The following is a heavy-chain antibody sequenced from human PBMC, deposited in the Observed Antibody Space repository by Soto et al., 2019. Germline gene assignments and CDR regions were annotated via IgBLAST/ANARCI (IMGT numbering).Heavy chain of an antibody. Sequence: GGSLRLSCAASGFTFSSYGMHWVRQAPGKGLEWVAVIWYDGSNKYYADSVKGRFTISRDNSKNTLYLQMNSLRAEDTAVYYCARDRTDCSSTSCYHEYDAFDIWGQGTMVTVSS. CDR3: ARDRTDCSSTSCYHEYDAFDI. CDR1: GFTFSSYG. V-gene: IGHV3-33*01. CDR2: IWYDGSNK. J-gene: IGHJ3*02. D-gene: IGHD2-2*01.